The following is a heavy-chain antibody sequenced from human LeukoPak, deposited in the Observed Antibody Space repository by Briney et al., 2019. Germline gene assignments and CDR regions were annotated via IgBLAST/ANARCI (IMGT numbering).Heavy chain of an antibody. CDR2: ISASGGRT. V-gene: IGHV3-23*01. D-gene: IGHD3-22*01. Sequence: GGSLRLSCAASGFTFSSYAMSWVRQAPGKGLEWVSVISASGGRTSYADSVKGRFTVSRDNSKNTLYLRMNSLRAEDTAVYFCVEGGAPSYYDGSGDAYFDYWGQGTLVTVSS. J-gene: IGHJ4*02. CDR3: VEGGAPSYYDGSGDAYFDY. CDR1: GFTFSSYA.